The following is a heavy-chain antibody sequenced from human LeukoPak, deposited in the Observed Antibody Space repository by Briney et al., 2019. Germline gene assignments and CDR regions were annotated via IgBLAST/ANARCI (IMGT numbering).Heavy chain of an antibody. V-gene: IGHV4-39*07. D-gene: IGHD3-10*01. CDR2: IYYSGST. CDR1: GGSISSSSYY. Sequence: SETLSLTCTVSGGSISSSSYYWGWIRQPPGKGLVWIGSIYYSGSTYYNPSLKSRVTISVDTSKNQFSLKLSSVTAADTAVYYCARGGPHDSGVYFDYWGQGTLVTVSS. J-gene: IGHJ4*02. CDR3: ARGGPHDSGVYFDY.